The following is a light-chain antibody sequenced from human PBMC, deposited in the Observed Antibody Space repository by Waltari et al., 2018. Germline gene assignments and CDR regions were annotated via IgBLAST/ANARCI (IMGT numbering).Light chain of an antibody. CDR2: RNN. J-gene: IGLJ3*02. Sequence: HSVLTQPPSASGTPGQRVTISCSGSSSNIGSNYVYWYQQLPGTAPKLSIYRNNRRPSGVPDRFSGSKSGTSASLAISGLRSEDEADYYCATWDDSLSGPVFGGGTKLTVL. V-gene: IGLV1-47*01. CDR1: SSNIGSNY. CDR3: ATWDDSLSGPV.